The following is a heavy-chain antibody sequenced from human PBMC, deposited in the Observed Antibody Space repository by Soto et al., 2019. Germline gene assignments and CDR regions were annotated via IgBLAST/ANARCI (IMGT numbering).Heavy chain of an antibody. J-gene: IGHJ5*02. CDR3: ARFEEIPYNWFGP. CDR1: GGSISSYY. CDR2: IYYSGST. Sequence: SETLSLTCTVSGGSISSYYWSWIRQPPGKGLEWIGYIYYSGSTNYNPSLKSRVTISVDTSKNQFSLKLSSVTAADTAVYYCARFEEIPYNWFGPWGQGTLVTVSS. V-gene: IGHV4-59*01. D-gene: IGHD3-9*01.